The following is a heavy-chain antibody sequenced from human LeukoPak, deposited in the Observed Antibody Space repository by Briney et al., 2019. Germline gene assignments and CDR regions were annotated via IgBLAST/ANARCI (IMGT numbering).Heavy chain of an antibody. J-gene: IGHJ4*02. V-gene: IGHV1-46*01. CDR2: INPSGGST. Sequence: ASVKVSCKASGYTFTSYYMHWVRQAPGQGLEWMGLINPSGGSTSYAQKFQGRVTMTRDTSTSTVYMELSSLRSEDTAVYYCARARVYYGSGSSLYYFDYWGQGTLVTVSS. CDR1: GYTFTSYY. D-gene: IGHD3-10*01. CDR3: ARARVYYGSGSSLYYFDY.